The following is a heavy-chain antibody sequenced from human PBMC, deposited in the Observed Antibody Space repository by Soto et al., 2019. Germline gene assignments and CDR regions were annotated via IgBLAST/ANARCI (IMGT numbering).Heavy chain of an antibody. CDR2: IGGSGGST. CDR1: GFTFSNYA. J-gene: IGHJ4*02. D-gene: IGHD6-13*01. Sequence: ELQLLESGGGLVQPGGSLRLSCAASGFTFSNYAVTWVRQAPGKGLEWASTIGGSGGSTNYADSVKGRFTISRDNSKNTLYLQMNSLRAEDTAVYYCAKDQGSSWYEIDYWGQGTLVTVSS. CDR3: AKDQGSSWYEIDY. V-gene: IGHV3-23*01.